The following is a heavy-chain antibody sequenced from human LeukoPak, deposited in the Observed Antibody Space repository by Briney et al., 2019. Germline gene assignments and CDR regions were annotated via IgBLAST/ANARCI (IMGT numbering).Heavy chain of an antibody. D-gene: IGHD6-13*01. CDR1: GYSTSSGYY. J-gene: IGHJ5*02. CDR2: IYPSGST. CDR3: ARAYFSSWYMNWFDP. V-gene: IGHV4-38-2*02. Sequence: SETLSLTCTVSGYSTSSGYYWGWIRQPPGKGLEWIGSIYPSGSTYYYPSLKSRVTISLDTSKNQFSLKLSSVTAADTAVYYCARAYFSSWYMNWFDPWGQGTLVTVSS.